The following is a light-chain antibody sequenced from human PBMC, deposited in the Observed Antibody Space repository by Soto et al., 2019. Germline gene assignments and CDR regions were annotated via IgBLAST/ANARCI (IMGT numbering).Light chain of an antibody. J-gene: IGKJ1*01. CDR1: QYINTR. CDR3: HQRQSWPRK. CDR2: QTS. V-gene: IGKV3-11*01. Sequence: EIVLTQPPATLSSLPGNRVTLCCRASQYINTRLAWSQHRPGQPPRLLIYQTSIRSACIPARFSASGYGTDFALTISDVQPEDFALYSGHQRQSWPRKFGQGTKVDIK.